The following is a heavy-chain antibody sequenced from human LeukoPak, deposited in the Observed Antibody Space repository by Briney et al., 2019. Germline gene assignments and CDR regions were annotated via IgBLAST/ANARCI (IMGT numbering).Heavy chain of an antibody. J-gene: IGHJ4*02. CDR3: AKDRHYYGSGSFDY. CDR1: GFTFSSYV. V-gene: IGHV3-30*04. Sequence: GGSLRLSCAASGFTFSSYVMHWVRQAPGKGLEWVAIISYDGSNKYYADSVKGRFTISRDNSKNTLYLQMNSLRAEDTAVYYCAKDRHYYGSGSFDYWGQGTLVTVSS. D-gene: IGHD3-10*01. CDR2: ISYDGSNK.